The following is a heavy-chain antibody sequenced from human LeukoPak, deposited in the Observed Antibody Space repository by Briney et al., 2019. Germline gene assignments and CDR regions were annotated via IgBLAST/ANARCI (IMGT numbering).Heavy chain of an antibody. Sequence: SETLSLTCTVSGSSVNSAYYWGWIRPSPGKGLEWIGTIYPSGSTYYNPSLKSRVTISLDTSKNQFSLKLNSVTAADTAVYFCAERSAYESLFDYWGQGTLVTVSS. CDR2: IYPSGST. D-gene: IGHD5-12*01. CDR1: GSSVNSAYY. CDR3: AERSAYESLFDY. V-gene: IGHV4-38-2*02. J-gene: IGHJ4*02.